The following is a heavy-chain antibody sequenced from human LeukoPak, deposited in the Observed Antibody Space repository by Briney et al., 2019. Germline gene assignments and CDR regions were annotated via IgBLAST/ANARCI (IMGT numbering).Heavy chain of an antibody. D-gene: IGHD3-3*01. Sequence: QSGGSLRLSCAASGFTVSSNYMSWVRQAPGKGLEWVSVIYSGGSTYYADSVKGRFTISRDNSKNSLYLQMNSLRAEDTAVYYCARDENDFWSGYGMDVWGQGTTVTVSS. CDR3: ARDENDFWSGYGMDV. CDR2: IYSGGST. J-gene: IGHJ6*02. V-gene: IGHV3-66*01. CDR1: GFTVSSNY.